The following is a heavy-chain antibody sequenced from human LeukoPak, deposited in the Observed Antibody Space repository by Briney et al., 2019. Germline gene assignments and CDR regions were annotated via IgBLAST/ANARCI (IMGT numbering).Heavy chain of an antibody. Sequence: PGGSLRLSCAASGFTFSSYAMSWVRQAPGKGLEWVSAINGSGGSTYYADSVKGRFTISRDNSKNMLYLQMNSLRAEDTAVYYCAKFDEHGDYFDYWGQGTLVTVSS. CDR2: INGSGGST. CDR3: AKFDEHGDYFDY. CDR1: GFTFSSYA. D-gene: IGHD4-17*01. V-gene: IGHV3-23*01. J-gene: IGHJ4*02.